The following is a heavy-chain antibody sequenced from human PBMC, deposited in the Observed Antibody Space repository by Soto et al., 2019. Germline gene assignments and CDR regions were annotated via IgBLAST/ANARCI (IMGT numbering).Heavy chain of an antibody. J-gene: IGHJ4*02. V-gene: IGHV3-74*01. CDR2: INSDGSST. Sequence: EVQLVESGGGLVQPGESLRLSCAASGFTFSSYWMHWVRQAPGKGLVWVSRINSDGSSTSYAGSVKGRFTISRDNAKNTLYLQMNSLRAEDTAVYYSVRTSLVVAAATREDYWGQGTLVTVSS. CDR1: GFTFSSYW. CDR3: VRTSLVVAAATREDY. D-gene: IGHD2-15*01.